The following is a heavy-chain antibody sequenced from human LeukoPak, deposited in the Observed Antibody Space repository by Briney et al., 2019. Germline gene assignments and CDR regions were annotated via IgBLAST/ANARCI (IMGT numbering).Heavy chain of an antibody. CDR3: ERPGIAVAGYFDY. V-gene: IGHV4-39*01. CDR1: GGSIGSSSYY. J-gene: IGHJ4*02. Sequence: SETLSLTCTVSGGSIGSSSYYWGWIRQPPGKGLEWIGRIYYSGSTYYNPSLKSRVTISVDTSKNQFSLKLSSVTAADTAVYYCERPGIAVAGYFDYWGQGTLVTVSS. D-gene: IGHD6-19*01. CDR2: IYYSGST.